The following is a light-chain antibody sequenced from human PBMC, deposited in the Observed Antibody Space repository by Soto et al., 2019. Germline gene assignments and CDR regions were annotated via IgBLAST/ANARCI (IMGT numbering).Light chain of an antibody. V-gene: IGKV3-20*01. CDR1: QTIRSNY. CDR2: GSS. Sequence: ETVLTQSPGTLSLSPGERATISCRASQTIRSNYLAWYRQTPGQAPRLLIYGSSNRATGIADRFSGSGSGTDFTLIISRLEPEDFALYYCQQDGSSPWTFGQGTKVEIK. CDR3: QQDGSSPWT. J-gene: IGKJ1*01.